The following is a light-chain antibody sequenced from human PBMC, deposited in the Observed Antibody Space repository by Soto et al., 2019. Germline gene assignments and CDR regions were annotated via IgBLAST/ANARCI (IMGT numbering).Light chain of an antibody. J-gene: IGKJ1*01. Sequence: EIVLTQSPATLSLSPGERATLSCRPSQSVSSYLAWYQQKPGQAPRLLIYDASNRATGIPARFSRSGSGTDFTLTISSLEPEDFAVYYCQQRSNWRTFGQGTKVEIK. V-gene: IGKV3-11*01. CDR3: QQRSNWRT. CDR1: QSVSSY. CDR2: DAS.